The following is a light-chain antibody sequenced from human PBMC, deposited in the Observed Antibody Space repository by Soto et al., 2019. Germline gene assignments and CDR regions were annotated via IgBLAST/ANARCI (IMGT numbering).Light chain of an antibody. Sequence: QSALTQPASVSGSPGQSITISCTGTSSDVGGYNFVSWYQQHPGKAPKLMIYEVTNRPAGVPHRCSGSKSDNTASLTISGLEDEDDAHYYGCSDTSSNWVFGGGTKLTVL. CDR2: EVT. V-gene: IGLV2-14*01. J-gene: IGLJ3*02. CDR1: SSDVGGYNF. CDR3: CSDTSSNWV.